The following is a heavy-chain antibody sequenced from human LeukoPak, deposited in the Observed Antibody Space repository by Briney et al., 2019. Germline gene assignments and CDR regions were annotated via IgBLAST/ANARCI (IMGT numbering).Heavy chain of an antibody. Sequence: GGSLRLSCAASGFTVSSNYMSWVRQAPGKGLEWVSSISSSSSYIYYADSVKGRFTISRDNAKNSLYLQMNSLRAEDTAVYYCARVVVLWTTVTPGYYYGMDVWGQGTTVTVSS. J-gene: IGHJ6*02. D-gene: IGHD4-17*01. V-gene: IGHV3-21*01. CDR3: ARVVVLWTTVTPGYYYGMDV. CDR2: ISSSSSYI. CDR1: GFTVSSNY.